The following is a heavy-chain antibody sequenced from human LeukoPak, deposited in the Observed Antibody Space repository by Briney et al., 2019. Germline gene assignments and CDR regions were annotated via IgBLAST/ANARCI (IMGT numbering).Heavy chain of an antibody. CDR1: GGSISSYY. Sequence: SETLSLTCTVSGGSISSYYWSWLRQPPGKGLEWIGYIYYSGSTNYNPSLKSRVTISVDTSKNQFSLKLSSVTAADTAVYYCARARGCSSTSCYPWFDPWGQGTLVTVSS. D-gene: IGHD2-2*01. CDR2: IYYSGST. J-gene: IGHJ5*02. V-gene: IGHV4-59*01. CDR3: ARARGCSSTSCYPWFDP.